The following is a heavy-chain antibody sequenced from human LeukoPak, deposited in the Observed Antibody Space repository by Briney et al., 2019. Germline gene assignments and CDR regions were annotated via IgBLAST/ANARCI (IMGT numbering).Heavy chain of an antibody. CDR1: GFIFGNYW. V-gene: IGHV3-74*01. D-gene: IGHD2-15*01. CDR3: ARDGISCSGGHCYFAS. Sequence: GGSLRLSCATSGFIFGNYWMHWVRQAPGKGLVWVSRINNDGSSTTYADSVKGRFTISRDNARNTLYLQMNSLRAEVTAVYYCARDGISCSGGHCYFASWGQGTLVTVSS. J-gene: IGHJ4*02. CDR2: INNDGSST.